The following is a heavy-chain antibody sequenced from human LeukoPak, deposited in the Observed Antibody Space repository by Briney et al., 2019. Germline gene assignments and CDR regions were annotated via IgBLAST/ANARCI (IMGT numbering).Heavy chain of an antibody. Sequence: GGSLRLSCATSGFIFSSYGMHWVRQAPGKGLEWVANIKQDGSEKYYVDSVKGRFTISRDNAKNSLYLQMNSLRAEDTAVYYCARDFFGGYDGIDYWGQGTLVTVSS. CDR2: IKQDGSEK. J-gene: IGHJ4*02. CDR1: GFIFSSYG. CDR3: ARDFFGGYDGIDY. D-gene: IGHD5-12*01. V-gene: IGHV3-7*01.